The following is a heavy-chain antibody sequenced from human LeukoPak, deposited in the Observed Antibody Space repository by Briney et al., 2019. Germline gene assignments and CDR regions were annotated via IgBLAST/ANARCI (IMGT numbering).Heavy chain of an antibody. D-gene: IGHD1-26*01. CDR3: ATEKVGATRDFDY. CDR1: GYTFTDYY. CDR2: VDPEDGGT. V-gene: IGHV1-69-2*01. Sequence: ASVKVSCKVSGYTFTDYYMHWVQQAPGKGLEWMGLVDPEDGGTIYAEKFQGRVTITADTSTDTAYMELSSLRSEDTAVYYCATEKVGATRDFDYWGQGTLVTVSS. J-gene: IGHJ4*02.